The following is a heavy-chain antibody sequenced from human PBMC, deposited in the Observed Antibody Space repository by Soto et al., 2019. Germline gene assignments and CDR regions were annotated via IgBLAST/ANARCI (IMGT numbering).Heavy chain of an antibody. D-gene: IGHD1-1*01. CDR1: GFTFSSYA. CDR3: ARLWNDKDPPVDY. CDR2: ISYDGSNK. J-gene: IGHJ4*02. V-gene: IGHV3-30-3*01. Sequence: QVQLVESGGGVVQPGRSLRLSCAASGFTFSSYAMHWVRQAPGKGLEWVAVISYDGSNKYYADSVKGRFTISRDNSKNTLYLQMNSLRAEDTAVYYCARLWNDKDPPVDYWGQGTLVTVSS.